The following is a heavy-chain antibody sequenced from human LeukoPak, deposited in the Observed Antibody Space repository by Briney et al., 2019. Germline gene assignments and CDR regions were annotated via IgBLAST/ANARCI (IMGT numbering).Heavy chain of an antibody. V-gene: IGHV1-69*06. CDR1: GGTFSSYA. D-gene: IGHD3-10*01. J-gene: IGHJ4*02. Sequence: ASVKVSCKASGGTFSSYAISWVRQAPGQGLEWMGGIIPIFGTANYAQKFQGRVTITADKSTSTAYMELSSLRSEDTAVYYCARAPYYGSGSYRKDFDYWGQGTLVTVSS. CDR3: ARAPYYGSGSYRKDFDY. CDR2: IIPIFGTA.